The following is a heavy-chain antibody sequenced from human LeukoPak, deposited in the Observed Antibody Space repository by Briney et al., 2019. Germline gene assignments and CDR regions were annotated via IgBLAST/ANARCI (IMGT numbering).Heavy chain of an antibody. Sequence: ASVKVSCTASGYTFTGYYMHWVRQAPGQGLEWMGWTNPNSGGTNYAQKFQGRVTMTRDTSISTAYMELSRLRSDDTAVYYCARGYCSGGSCYYFFDYWGQGTLVTVSS. CDR2: TNPNSGGT. V-gene: IGHV1-2*02. CDR1: GYTFTGYY. J-gene: IGHJ4*02. D-gene: IGHD2-15*01. CDR3: ARGYCSGGSCYYFFDY.